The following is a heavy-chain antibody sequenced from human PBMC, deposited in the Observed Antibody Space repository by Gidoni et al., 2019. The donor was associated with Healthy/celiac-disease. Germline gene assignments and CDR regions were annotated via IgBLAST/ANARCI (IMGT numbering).Heavy chain of an antibody. D-gene: IGHD3-16*02. CDR2: ISSSGSTI. CDR3: ARETAYYDYIWGSYRYSDY. V-gene: IGHV3-48*03. CDR1: GFTCSSEE. J-gene: IGHJ4*02. Sequence: EVQLVESGGGLVQPGGSRRLAGAASGFTCSSEERSWVRQAPGKGVEGVSYISSSGSTIYYAYSVTGRFTISRDNAKNSLYLQMNSLRAEDTAVYYCARETAYYDYIWGSYRYSDYWGQGTLVTVSS.